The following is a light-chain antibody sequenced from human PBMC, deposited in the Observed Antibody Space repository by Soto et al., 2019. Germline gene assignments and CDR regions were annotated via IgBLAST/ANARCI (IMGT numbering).Light chain of an antibody. V-gene: IGKV3D-20*01. CDR2: DAS. CDR3: QQYGTSPYT. J-gene: IGKJ2*01. CDR1: QSVSSSY. Sequence: DIVLTQSPATLSLSPGERATLSCGARQSVSSSYLAWYQQKPGLAPRLLIYDASSRATGIPDRFSGSGSGTDLTLTISRLEPEDFAVYSCQQYGTSPYTFGQGTKLEIK.